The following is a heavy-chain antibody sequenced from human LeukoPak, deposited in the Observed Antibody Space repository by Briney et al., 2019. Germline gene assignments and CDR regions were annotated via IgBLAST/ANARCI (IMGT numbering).Heavy chain of an antibody. CDR1: GYTFTSYY. J-gene: IGHJ6*02. CDR2: INPSGGGT. Sequence: ASVKVSCKASGYTFTSYYMHWVRQAPGQGLEWMGIINPSGGGTNYAQKLQGRVTMTTDTSTSTAYMELRSLRSDDTAVYYCARRAYSSSWYYYYYGMDVWGQGTTVTVSS. CDR3: ARRAYSSSWYYYYYGMDV. V-gene: IGHV1-46*01. D-gene: IGHD6-13*01.